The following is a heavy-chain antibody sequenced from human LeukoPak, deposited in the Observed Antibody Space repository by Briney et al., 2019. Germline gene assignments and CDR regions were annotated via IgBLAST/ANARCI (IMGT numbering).Heavy chain of an antibody. D-gene: IGHD4-17*01. V-gene: IGHV3-33*01. J-gene: IGHJ4*02. CDR3: ARRSIGDYGFDY. CDR1: GFTFSSYG. Sequence: GGSLRLSCAASGFTFSSYGMHWVRQAPGKGLEWVAVIWYDGSNKYYADSVKGRFTISRDDSKNTLYLQMNSLRAEDTAVYYCARRSIGDYGFDYWGQGTLVTVPS. CDR2: IWYDGSNK.